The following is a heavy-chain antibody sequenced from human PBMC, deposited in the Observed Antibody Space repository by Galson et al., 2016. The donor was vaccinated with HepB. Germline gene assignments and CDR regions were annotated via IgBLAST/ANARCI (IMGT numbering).Heavy chain of an antibody. Sequence: CAISGDSVSSNSAAWTWIRQSPLRGLEWLGRTHYRSKWYNDYAVSMKSRISIHPDTSKNQFSLQLNSVTPEDTAVYYCARVRCSTFRCQNWFDPWGPGTLVTVSS. J-gene: IGHJ5*02. CDR3: ARVRCSTFRCQNWFDP. D-gene: IGHD2/OR15-2a*01. CDR1: GDSVSSNSAA. CDR2: THYRSKWYN. V-gene: IGHV6-1*01.